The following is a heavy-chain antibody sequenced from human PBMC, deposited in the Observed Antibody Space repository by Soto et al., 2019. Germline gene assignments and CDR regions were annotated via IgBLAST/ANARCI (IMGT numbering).Heavy chain of an antibody. CDR2: ISSSRSYI. Sequence: PGVSLRLSCAASGFTFSSYSMNWVRQAPGKGLEWVSYISSSRSYIYYADSVKGRFTISRDNAKNSLFLQMNSLRVEDTALYYCARIGTYCSSTSCSYFDYWGQGTLVTASS. CDR3: ARIGTYCSSTSCSYFDY. V-gene: IGHV3-21*01. J-gene: IGHJ4*02. D-gene: IGHD2-2*01. CDR1: GFTFSSYS.